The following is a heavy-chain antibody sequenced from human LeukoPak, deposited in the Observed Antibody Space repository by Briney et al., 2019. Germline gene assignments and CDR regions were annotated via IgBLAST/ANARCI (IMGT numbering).Heavy chain of an antibody. CDR3: ARDPYGDQGFDY. Sequence: SETLSLTCTVSGGDISSSSYYWDWIRQPPGKGLEWIGYIYYSGSTNYNPSLKSRVTISVDTSKNQFSLELSSVTAADTAVYYCARDPYGDQGFDYWGQGTLVTVSS. CDR2: IYYSGST. CDR1: GGDISSSSYY. V-gene: IGHV4-61*01. D-gene: IGHD4-17*01. J-gene: IGHJ4*02.